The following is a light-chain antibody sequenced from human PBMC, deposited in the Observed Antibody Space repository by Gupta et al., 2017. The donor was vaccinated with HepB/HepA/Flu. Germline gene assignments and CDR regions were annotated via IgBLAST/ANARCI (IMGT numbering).Light chain of an antibody. CDR3: PAHPSSSIHL. V-gene: IGLV2-14*03. J-gene: IGLJ2*01. Sequence: QSALPQPASVSGSPGPSITISCTGTSSDVGGYNFVSWYQHHPGKAHKLMFYDVSNRPAGVSSRFSASEAVNTASLTISAPTAADGADYYAPAHPSSSIHLFGGGTKLTVL. CDR2: DVS. CDR1: SSDVGGYNF.